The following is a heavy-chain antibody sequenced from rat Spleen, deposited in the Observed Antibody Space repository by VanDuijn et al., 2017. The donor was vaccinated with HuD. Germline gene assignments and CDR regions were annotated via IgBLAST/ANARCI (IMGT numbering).Heavy chain of an antibody. CDR2: ISDDGTST. CDR1: GFTFSDFW. V-gene: IGHV5-29*01. D-gene: IGHD2-2*01. Sequence: EVQLVESGGGLVQPGRSLKLSCAASGFTFSDFWMEWVRQAPAQGLEWVATISDDGTSTYYRDSVKGRFTISRDNAKSTLCLQMDSLRSEDTAAYYCTRAGYLRDWYFDFWGPRIMVTVSS. CDR3: TRAGYLRDWYFDF. J-gene: IGHJ1*01.